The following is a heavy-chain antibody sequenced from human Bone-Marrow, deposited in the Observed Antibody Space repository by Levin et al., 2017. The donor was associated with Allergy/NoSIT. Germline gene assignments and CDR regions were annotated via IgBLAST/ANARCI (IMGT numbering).Heavy chain of an antibody. CDR2: INSSGTT. Sequence: SETLSLTCAVYSGSFSGSYWSWIRRPPGKGLEWIGEINSSGTTNCNPSLKSRVTMSVDTSKNQFSLKLRSVTAADTAVYYCVRGGQYCSSDSCYFASFDSWGQGTTVTVSS. D-gene: IGHD2-2*01. CDR1: SGSFSGSY. J-gene: IGHJ3*01. V-gene: IGHV4-34*01. CDR3: VRGGQYCSSDSCYFASFDS.